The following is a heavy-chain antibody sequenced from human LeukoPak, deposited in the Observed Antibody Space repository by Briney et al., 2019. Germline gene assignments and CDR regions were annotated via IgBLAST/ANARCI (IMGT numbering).Heavy chain of an antibody. CDR2: IYYSGST. Sequence: PSETLSLTCTVSGGSISSYYWSWIRQPPGKGLEWIGYIYYSGSTNYNPSLKSRVTISVDTSKNQFSLKLSSVAAADTGVYYCARAYGDYGDNWFDPWGQGTLVTVSS. CDR1: GGSISSYY. V-gene: IGHV4-59*01. CDR3: ARAYGDYGDNWFDP. D-gene: IGHD4-17*01. J-gene: IGHJ5*02.